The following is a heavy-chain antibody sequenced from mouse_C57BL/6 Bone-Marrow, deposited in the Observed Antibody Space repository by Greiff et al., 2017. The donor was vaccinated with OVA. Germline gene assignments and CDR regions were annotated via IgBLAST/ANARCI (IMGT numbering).Heavy chain of an antibody. D-gene: IGHD1-1*01. CDR3: ASTVPYYYAMDY. CDR1: GFSLTSYG. CDR2: IWSGGST. V-gene: IGHV2-2*01. J-gene: IGHJ4*01. Sequence: VQLQQSGPGLVQPSQSLSITCTVSGFSLTSYGVHWVRQSPGKGLEWLGVIWSGGSTDYNAAFISRLSISKDNSKSQVFFKMNSLQADDTAIYYCASTVPYYYAMDYWGQGTSVTVSS.